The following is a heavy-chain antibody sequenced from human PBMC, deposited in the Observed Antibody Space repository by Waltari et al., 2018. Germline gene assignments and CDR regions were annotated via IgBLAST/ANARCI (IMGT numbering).Heavy chain of an antibody. J-gene: IGHJ1*01. CDR1: GYSFTNYW. V-gene: IGHV5-51*03. Sequence: EVQLVQSGAEVKKPGESLKISCKGSGYSFTNYWIGWVRQMPGKGLEWVGIIFPGDSDTRYIPSFHGQVTISADKSISTAYLQWSSLKASDTAMYYCARVNSGNAEYFQHWGQGTLVTVSS. CDR2: IFPGDSDT. D-gene: IGHD5-12*01. CDR3: ARVNSGNAEYFQH.